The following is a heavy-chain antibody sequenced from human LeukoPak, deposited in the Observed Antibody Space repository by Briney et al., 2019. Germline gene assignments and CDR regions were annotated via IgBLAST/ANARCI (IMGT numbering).Heavy chain of an antibody. CDR3: ARGGPYYYDSSGFGN. V-gene: IGHV4-59*01. J-gene: IGHJ4*02. D-gene: IGHD3-22*01. CDR1: GGSLSGYY. Sequence: SETLSLTCAVYGGSLSGYYWSWIRQPPGKGLEWIGYIYYSGSTNYNPSLKSRVTISVDTSKNQFSLKLSSVTAADTAVYYCARGGPYYYDSSGFGNWGQGTLVTVSS. CDR2: IYYSGST.